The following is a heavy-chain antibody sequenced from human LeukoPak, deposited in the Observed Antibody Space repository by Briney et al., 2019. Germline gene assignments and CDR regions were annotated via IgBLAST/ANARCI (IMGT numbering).Heavy chain of an antibody. CDR3: ARESGSSWYRDAFDI. J-gene: IGHJ3*02. Sequence: ASVKVSCKASGYTFTSYGISWVRQAPGQGLEWMGWISAYDGNTNYAQKLQGRVTMTTDTSTSTAYRELRSLRSDDTAVYYCARESGSSWYRDAFDIWGQGILVTVSS. V-gene: IGHV1-18*04. D-gene: IGHD6-13*01. CDR1: GYTFTSYG. CDR2: ISAYDGNT.